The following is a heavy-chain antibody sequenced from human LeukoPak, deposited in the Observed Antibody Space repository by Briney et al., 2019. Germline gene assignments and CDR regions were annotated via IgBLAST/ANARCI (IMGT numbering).Heavy chain of an antibody. D-gene: IGHD2-15*01. CDR3: ANRDYSDAFNI. Sequence: SETLSLSCAVSGGSLRSGGYCWGWVRQPPGRGREWHGYIYHSGSTYYNPSLKSGVTISVDTSKNQFSLKLSSVTAADTAVYYCANRDYSDAFNIWGQGTIVTVSS. V-gene: IGHV4-30-2*01. CDR2: IYHSGST. CDR1: GGSLRSGGYC. J-gene: IGHJ3*02.